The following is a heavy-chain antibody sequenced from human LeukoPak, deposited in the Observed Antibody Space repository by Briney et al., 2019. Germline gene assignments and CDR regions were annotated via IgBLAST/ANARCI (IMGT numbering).Heavy chain of an antibody. V-gene: IGHV3-11*04. Sequence: GGSLRLSCAASGFTFTDDYMSWIRQAPGKGLEWVSYISSSGYTKYYADSVKGRFTISRDNSKNTLYLQMNSLRAEDTAVYYCAREDATALDYWGQGTLVTVSS. D-gene: IGHD4-17*01. CDR3: AREDATALDY. CDR2: ISSSGYTK. J-gene: IGHJ4*02. CDR1: GFTFTDDY.